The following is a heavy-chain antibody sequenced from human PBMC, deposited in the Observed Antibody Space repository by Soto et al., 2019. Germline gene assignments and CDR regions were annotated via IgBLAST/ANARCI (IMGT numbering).Heavy chain of an antibody. CDR2: INHSGST. Sequence: SETLSLTCSVYGGSFSGYYWSWIRQPPGKGLEWIGEINHSGSTNYNPSLKSRVTISVDTSKNQFSLKLSSVTAADTAVYYCARDVDYIWGSYRSSPSLDYWGQGTLVTVSS. CDR3: ARDVDYIWGSYRSSPSLDY. V-gene: IGHV4-34*01. J-gene: IGHJ4*02. CDR1: GGSFSGYY. D-gene: IGHD3-16*02.